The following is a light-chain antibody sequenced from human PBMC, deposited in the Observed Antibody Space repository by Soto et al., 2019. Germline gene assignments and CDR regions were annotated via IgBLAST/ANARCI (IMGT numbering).Light chain of an antibody. CDR3: SSFTNTSTRV. V-gene: IGLV2-14*03. CDR1: SSDVGGYNY. Sequence: LTQPASVSGSPGQSITISCTGTSSDVGGYNYVSWYQQHPGKAPKLIIYEVTNRPSGVSNRFSGSKSDSTASLTIAGLQSEDEAEYYCSSFTNTSTRVFGTGTKVTVL. J-gene: IGLJ1*01. CDR2: EVT.